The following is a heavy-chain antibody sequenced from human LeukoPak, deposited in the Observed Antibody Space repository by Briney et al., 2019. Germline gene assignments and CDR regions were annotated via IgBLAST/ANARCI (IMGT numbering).Heavy chain of an antibody. Sequence: ASVKVSCKASGYTFTDYYMHWVQQAPGQGLEWMGWINPSSGGTNYAQKFQGRVTVTRDTSISTAYMDLSRLRSDDTAVYYCATVDHTSGRPTFDYWGQGTLVTVSS. CDR2: INPSSGGT. CDR3: ATVDHTSGRPTFDY. D-gene: IGHD6-25*01. V-gene: IGHV1-2*02. CDR1: GYTFTDYY. J-gene: IGHJ4*02.